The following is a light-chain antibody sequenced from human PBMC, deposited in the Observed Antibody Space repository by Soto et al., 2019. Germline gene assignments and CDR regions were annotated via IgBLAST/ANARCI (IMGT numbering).Light chain of an antibody. V-gene: IGKV1-5*01. CDR3: QHFSTYPRT. CDR1: QTVSTW. Sequence: DIQMTQSPSTLSASVGDRVAITCRASQTVSTWLAWYQQKPGTAPRLLIYGASSLDSGVPSRFSGSGSGTEFTLSISSLQPDDFATYYCQHFSTYPRTFGQGTKVEI. J-gene: IGKJ1*01. CDR2: GAS.